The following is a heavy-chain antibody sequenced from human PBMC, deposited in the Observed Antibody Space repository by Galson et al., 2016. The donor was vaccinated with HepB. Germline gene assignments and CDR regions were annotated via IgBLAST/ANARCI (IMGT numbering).Heavy chain of an antibody. J-gene: IGHJ4*02. CDR3: ARDAVPFGVVLGNFDY. Sequence: SLRLSCAASGFTFSSYTMNWVRQAPGKGLEWVSCISSSGRYIYYADSVTGRFTISRDTANNSLYLQMNSLRAEDTAVYYCARDAVPFGVVLGNFDYWGQGTLVTVSS. CDR2: ISSSGRYI. CDR1: GFTFSSYT. D-gene: IGHD3-3*01. V-gene: IGHV3-21*01.